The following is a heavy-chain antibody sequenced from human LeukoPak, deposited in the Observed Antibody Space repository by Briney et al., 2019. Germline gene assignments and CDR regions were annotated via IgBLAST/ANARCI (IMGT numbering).Heavy chain of an antibody. CDR2: IKQDGSEK. V-gene: IGHV3-7*01. J-gene: IGHJ4*02. D-gene: IGHD6-13*01. CDR3: ARDSFLAAAGGFDY. CDR1: GFTFSTYW. Sequence: GGSLRLPCAASGFTFSTYWMSWVRQAPGKGLEWVANIKQDGSEKYYVDSVKGRFTVSRDNAKNSLYLQMNSLRAEDTAVYYCARDSFLAAAGGFDYWGQGTLVTVSS.